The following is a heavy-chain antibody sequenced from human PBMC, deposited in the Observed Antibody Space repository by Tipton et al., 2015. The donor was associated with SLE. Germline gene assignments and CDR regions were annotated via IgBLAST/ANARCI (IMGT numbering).Heavy chain of an antibody. V-gene: IGHV4-39*07. Sequence: TLSLTCTVSGGSISSSSYYWGWIRQPPGKGLEWIGRIYYSGSTSYNPSLRSRVIISVDTSTNQISLRLSSVTAADTAVYYCARVLGVVKSYYMDVWGKGTTVTVSS. CDR1: GGSISSSSYY. D-gene: IGHD3-3*01. CDR3: ARVLGVVKSYYMDV. J-gene: IGHJ6*03. CDR2: IYYSGST.